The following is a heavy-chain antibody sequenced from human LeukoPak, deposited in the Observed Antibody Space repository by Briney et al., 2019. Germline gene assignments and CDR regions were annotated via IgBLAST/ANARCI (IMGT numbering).Heavy chain of an antibody. J-gene: IGHJ4*02. CDR3: AKGSYYDSSGSFYFDY. CDR2: ISSSSSTI. V-gene: IGHV3-48*01. Sequence: GGSLRPSCAASGFTFSSYSMNWVRQAPGKGLEWVSYISSSSSTIYYADSVKGRFTISRDNSKNTLYVQVNSLGTEDTAAYYCAKGSYYDSSGSFYFDYWGQGTLVTVSS. D-gene: IGHD3-22*01. CDR1: GFTFSSYS.